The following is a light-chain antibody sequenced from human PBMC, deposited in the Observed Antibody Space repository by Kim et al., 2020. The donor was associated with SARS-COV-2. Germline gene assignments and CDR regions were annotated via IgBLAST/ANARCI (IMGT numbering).Light chain of an antibody. CDR1: KLGDKY. CDR3: QAWDSSTGV. J-gene: IGLJ1*01. CDR2: QDS. V-gene: IGLV3-1*01. Sequence: SVSPGQTASITCSGDKLGDKYACWYQQKPGQSPVLVIYQDSKRPSGIPERFSGSNSGNTATLTISGTQAMDEADYYCQAWDSSTGVYGTGTKVTVL.